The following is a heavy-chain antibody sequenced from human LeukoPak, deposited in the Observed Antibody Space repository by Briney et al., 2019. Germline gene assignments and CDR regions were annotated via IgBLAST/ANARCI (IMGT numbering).Heavy chain of an antibody. J-gene: IGHJ4*02. D-gene: IGHD3-3*01. V-gene: IGHV4-30-4*08. CDR2: IYYSGST. CDR3: ARIYDFWSGYHFDY. Sequence: SQTLSLTCTVSGGSISSGDYYWRWLRQPPGKGLEWIGYIYYSGSTYYNPSLKSRVTISVDTSKNQFSLKLSSVTAADTAVYYCARIYDFWSGYHFDYWGQGTLVTVSS. CDR1: GGSISSGDYY.